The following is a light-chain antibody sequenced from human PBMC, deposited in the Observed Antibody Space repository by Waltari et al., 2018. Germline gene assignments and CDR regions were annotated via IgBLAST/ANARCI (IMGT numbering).Light chain of an antibody. CDR2: GNS. V-gene: IGLV1-40*01. J-gene: IGLJ2*01. CDR3: QSYDSSLSALV. CDR1: TPHIGAGYD. Sequence: QSVLTQPPSVSGAPGQRVTISCTGSTPHIGAGYDLHWYQQLPGTAPKLLIYGNSNRPSGVPDRFSGAKSGTSAALAITGLQAEDEADYYCQSYDSSLSALVFGGGTKLTVL.